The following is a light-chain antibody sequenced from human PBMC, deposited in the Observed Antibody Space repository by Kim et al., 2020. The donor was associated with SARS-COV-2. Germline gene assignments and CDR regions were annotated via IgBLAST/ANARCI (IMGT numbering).Light chain of an antibody. J-gene: IGLJ2*01. CDR1: GGTIASNE. Sequence: TVPTPGPRSGGTIASNEVQWDQQRPGRAPTTVIYEDNQRPSGVPDRFSGSIDSSSNSASLTISGLKTEDEADYYCQSYDSSNHVVFGGGTQLTVL. CDR3: QSYDSSNHVV. V-gene: IGLV6-57*03. CDR2: EDN.